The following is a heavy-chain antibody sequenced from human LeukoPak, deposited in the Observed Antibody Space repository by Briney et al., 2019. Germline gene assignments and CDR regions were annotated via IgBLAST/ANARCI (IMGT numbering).Heavy chain of an antibody. D-gene: IGHD2-15*01. J-gene: IGHJ4*02. CDR1: GFNFSSYW. CDR2: IKQDCSVR. Sequence: PGGSLRLSCVASGFNFSSYWMSVVRQTPQKGLECVANIKQDCSVRSYVESLKGRCTISRDNAKNSLYLEINSKRVDDTAVYYCARDPICRSFDLWGQGTLVTVSS. V-gene: IGHV3-7*01. CDR3: ARDPICRSFDL.